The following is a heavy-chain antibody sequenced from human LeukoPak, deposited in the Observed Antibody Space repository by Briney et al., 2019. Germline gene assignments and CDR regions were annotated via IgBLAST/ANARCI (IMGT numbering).Heavy chain of an antibody. J-gene: IGHJ3*02. CDR1: GGSISSSSYY. V-gene: IGHV4-39*07. Sequence: SETLSLTCTVSGGSISSSSYYWGWIRQPPGKGLEWIGSIYYSGSTYYNPSLKSRVTVSVDTSRNQFSLKLSSVTAADTAVYYCARDGPSCSGHSCSGDAFDIWGQGTMVTVSS. CDR2: IYYSGST. D-gene: IGHD2-15*01. CDR3: ARDGPSCSGHSCSGDAFDI.